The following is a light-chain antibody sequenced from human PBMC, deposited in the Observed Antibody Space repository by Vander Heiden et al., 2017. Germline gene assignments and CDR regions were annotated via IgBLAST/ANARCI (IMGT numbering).Light chain of an antibody. CDR3: CSYAGSSTTV. CDR1: SSDVGSYNL. CDR2: EVS. J-gene: IGLJ2*01. V-gene: IGLV2-23*02. Sequence: SALTQPASVSGSPGQSITISCTGTSSDVGSYNLVSWYQQHPGKAPKLMIYEVSKRPSGVSNRFSGSKSGNTASLTISGLQAEDEADDYCCSYAGSSTTVFGGGTKLTV.